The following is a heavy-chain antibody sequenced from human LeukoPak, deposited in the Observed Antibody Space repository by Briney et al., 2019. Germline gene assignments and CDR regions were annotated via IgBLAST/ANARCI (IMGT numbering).Heavy chain of an antibody. CDR3: LRDRGYSTYDC. CDR1: GFTFSYYW. Sequence: GGSLRLSCTASGFTFSYYWINWLRQAPGKGLEGVASIKQGGSEKWYVDSVRGRFTISRDNAKNSVYLQMNNLRAEDTAVYYCLRDRGYSTYDCWGQGTLVTVSS. V-gene: IGHV3-7*01. CDR2: IKQGGSEK. D-gene: IGHD6-13*01. J-gene: IGHJ4*02.